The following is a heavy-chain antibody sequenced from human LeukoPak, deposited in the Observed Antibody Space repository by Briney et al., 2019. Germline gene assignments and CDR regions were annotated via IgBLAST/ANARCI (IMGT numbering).Heavy chain of an antibody. CDR3: ARGYGSGSYNNFNQ. Sequence: SETLSLTCTVSDASVRGCYWSWIRQPPGKGLEWIGYIHYTGNTDYNPSLTSRVTMSVDTSKNQFSLMLTSVTAADTAVYYCARGYGSGSYNNFNQWGQGLLVAVSS. J-gene: IGHJ4*02. CDR1: DASVRGCY. CDR2: IHYTGNT. V-gene: IGHV4-59*02. D-gene: IGHD3-10*01.